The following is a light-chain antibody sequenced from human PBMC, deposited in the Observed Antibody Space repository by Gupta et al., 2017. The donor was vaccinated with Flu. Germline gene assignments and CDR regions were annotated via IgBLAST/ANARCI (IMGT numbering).Light chain of an antibody. CDR1: QSIIRY. Sequence: GDSDTITCRASQSIIRYSNWYQQKPGKAPKLLIYTASSLQSGVPSRFSGSGSGTECTITISSLQPEECATDYCQQSYRDPWTFGQGTKVEIK. CDR3: QQSYRDPWT. J-gene: IGKJ1*01. CDR2: TAS. V-gene: IGKV1-39*01.